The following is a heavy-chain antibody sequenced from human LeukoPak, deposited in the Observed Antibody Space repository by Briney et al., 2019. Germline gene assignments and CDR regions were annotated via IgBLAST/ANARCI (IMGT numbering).Heavy chain of an antibody. CDR2: IYYSGST. Sequence: SETLSLTCTVSGGSISNYYWSWIRQPPGKGLEWIGYIYYSGSTNYNPSLKSRVTISVDTSKNQFSLKLSSVTAADTAVYYCARLGWYGGWFDPWGQGTLVTVSS. CDR3: ARLGWYGGWFDP. V-gene: IGHV4-59*01. D-gene: IGHD6-19*01. CDR1: GGSISNYY. J-gene: IGHJ5*02.